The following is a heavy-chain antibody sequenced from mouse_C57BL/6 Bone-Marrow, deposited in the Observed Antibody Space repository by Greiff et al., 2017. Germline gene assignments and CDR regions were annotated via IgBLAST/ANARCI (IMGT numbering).Heavy chain of an antibody. CDR1: GYTFTDYN. CDR3: ARDYGSSYSYWYFDV. J-gene: IGHJ1*03. CDR2: INPNTGGT. V-gene: IGHV1-18*01. Sequence: EVQLQQSGPELVKPGASVKIPCKASGYTFTDYNMDWVKQSHGKSLEWIGDINPNTGGTIYNQKFKGKATLTVDKSSSTAYMELRSLTSEDTAVYYCARDYGSSYSYWYFDVWGTGTTVTVSS. D-gene: IGHD1-1*01.